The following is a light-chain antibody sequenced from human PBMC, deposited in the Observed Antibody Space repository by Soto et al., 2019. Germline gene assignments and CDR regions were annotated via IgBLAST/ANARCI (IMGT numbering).Light chain of an antibody. CDR1: QSISSN. Sequence: EIVMTQSPATLSVSPGERATLSCRASQSISSNLVWYQQKPGQGPRLLIYDASTRATGIPARFSGSGSGTDFTLTISSLQSEDFAVYYCQQYNNWLKWTFGQGTKVEIK. V-gene: IGKV3-15*01. CDR3: QQYNNWLKWT. J-gene: IGKJ1*01. CDR2: DAS.